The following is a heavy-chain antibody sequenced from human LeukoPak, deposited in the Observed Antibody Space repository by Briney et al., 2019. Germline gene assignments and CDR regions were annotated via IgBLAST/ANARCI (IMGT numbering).Heavy chain of an antibody. CDR1: GYTFTGYY. CDR3: ARKKYSSSPARGYFDY. D-gene: IGHD6-13*01. J-gene: IGHJ4*02. V-gene: IGHV1-2*02. CDR2: INPNSGGT. Sequence: GASVKVSCKASGYTFTGYYMHWVRQAPGQGLEWMGWINPNSGGTNYAQKFQGRVTMTRDTSISTAYMELSRLRSDDTAVYYCARKKYSSSPARGYFDYWGQGTLVTVSS.